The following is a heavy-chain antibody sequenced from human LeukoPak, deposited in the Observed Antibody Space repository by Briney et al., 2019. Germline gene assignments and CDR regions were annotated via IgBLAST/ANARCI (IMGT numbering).Heavy chain of an antibody. Sequence: ASVKVSCKASGYTFTSYAMNWVRQAPGQGLEWMGWINTNTGNPTYAQGFTGRFVFSLDTSVSTAYLQISSLKAEDTAVYYCSGDPSGSYFDYWGQGTLVTVSS. D-gene: IGHD1-26*01. CDR3: SGDPSGSYFDY. V-gene: IGHV7-4-1*02. CDR2: INTNTGNP. J-gene: IGHJ4*02. CDR1: GYTFTSYA.